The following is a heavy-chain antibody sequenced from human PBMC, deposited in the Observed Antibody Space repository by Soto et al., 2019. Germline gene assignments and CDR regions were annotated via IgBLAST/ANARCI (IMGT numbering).Heavy chain of an antibody. Sequence: QLQLQESGPGLVKSSETLSLTCTVSGGSISSSSFYWDSIRQPPGKGLESIGSIFYSGSTYYNPYLKSRVTISFDTSKNPFSLKVSYVTAADPALYSCARLECQAGTFQHWGQGTLVTVSS. CDR3: ARLECQAGTFQH. D-gene: IGHD1-1*01. V-gene: IGHV4-39*01. CDR2: IFYSGST. J-gene: IGHJ1*01. CDR1: GGSISSSSFY.